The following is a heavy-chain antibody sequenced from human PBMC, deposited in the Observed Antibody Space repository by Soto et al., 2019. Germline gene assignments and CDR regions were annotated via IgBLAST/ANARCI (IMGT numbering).Heavy chain of an antibody. CDR2: ISGSGGNA. V-gene: IGHV3-23*01. J-gene: IGHJ6*02. CDR3: AKDGASGSYPPYSYFGMDV. Sequence: EVQLLESGGGLVQPGGSLRLSCAASGFTFSSYAMSWVGQAPGKGLEWVSTISGSGGNAYYADSVKGRFSISRDNSKNTLRLQMNSLRADDTAVYYCAKDGASGSYPPYSYFGMDVWGQGTTVTVSS. CDR1: GFTFSSYA. D-gene: IGHD1-26*01.